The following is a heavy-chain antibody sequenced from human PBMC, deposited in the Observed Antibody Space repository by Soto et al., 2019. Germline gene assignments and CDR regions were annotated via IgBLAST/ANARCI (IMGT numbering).Heavy chain of an antibody. D-gene: IGHD6-19*01. CDR2: ISGSGGST. CDR1: GFTFSSYA. J-gene: IGHJ4*02. CDR3: AKEDTQAGGAVAGRTGLGY. V-gene: IGHV3-23*01. Sequence: EVQLLESGGGLVQPGGSLRLSCAASGFTFSSYAMSWVRQAPGKGLEWVSAISGSGGSTYYADSVKCRFTISRDNSKNTLYLQMNSLRAEDTAVYYCAKEDTQAGGAVAGRTGLGYWGQGTLVTVSS.